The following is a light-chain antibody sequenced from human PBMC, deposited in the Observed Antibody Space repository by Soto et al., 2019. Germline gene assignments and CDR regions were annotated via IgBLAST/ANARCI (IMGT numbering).Light chain of an antibody. V-gene: IGLV2-14*01. CDR2: EVS. Sequence: QSALTQPASVSASPGQSITISCTGTSSDVAGYNYVSWYQQHPGKAPKLMIYEVSNRPSGVSNRFSSSKSGNTASLTISGLQAEDEADYYCSSYTSSNTLVFGTGTKVTVL. CDR3: SSYTSSNTLV. CDR1: SSDVAGYNY. J-gene: IGLJ1*01.